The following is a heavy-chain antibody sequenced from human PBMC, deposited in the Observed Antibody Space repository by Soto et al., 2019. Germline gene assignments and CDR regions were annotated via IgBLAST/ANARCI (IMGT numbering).Heavy chain of an antibody. CDR1: GFSLTTSGVG. CDR2: IYLDDDK. CDR3: AHSLGEDWFDP. J-gene: IGHJ5*02. D-gene: IGHD3-16*01. Sequence: QITLKESGPTLVKSTQTLTLTCTFSGFSLTTSGVGVGWIRQPPGKALEWLALIYLDDDKRYSPSLKSRLTLTKDTSKNQLDLMMTNMDPVDTATYYCAHSLGEDWFDPWGQGTLVTVSS. V-gene: IGHV2-5*02.